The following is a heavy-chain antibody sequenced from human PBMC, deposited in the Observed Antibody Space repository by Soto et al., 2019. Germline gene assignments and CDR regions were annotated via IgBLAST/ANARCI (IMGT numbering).Heavy chain of an antibody. D-gene: IGHD3-22*01. CDR1: GGPISSGRNF. V-gene: IGHV4-39*01. CDR3: ARHRRFSPVESIGYSKTWFDP. Sequence: QLPESGPGPVKPSDTLSLTCAVSGGPISSGRNFWGGIRQPPGQGQEWSGSIFSSGSSYYGPSPKSRVAMTLRTSKTQFSPGVNSVTAADAAVYYGARHRRFSPVESIGYSKTWFDPWGSGKGVTASS. CDR2: IFSSGSS. J-gene: IGHJ5*01.